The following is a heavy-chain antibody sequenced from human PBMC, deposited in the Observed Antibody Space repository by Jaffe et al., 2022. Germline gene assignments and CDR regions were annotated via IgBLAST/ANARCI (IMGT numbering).Heavy chain of an antibody. CDR1: GFTFSSYW. J-gene: IGHJ1*01. Sequence: EVQLVESGGGLVQPGGSLRLSCAASGFTFSSYWMSWVRQAPGKGLEWVANIKQDGSEKYYVDSVKGRFTISRDNAKNSLYLQMNSLRAEDTAVYYCAITAGTRRAEYFQHWGQGTLVTVSS. CDR3: AITAGTRRAEYFQH. D-gene: IGHD6-13*01. CDR2: IKQDGSEK. V-gene: IGHV3-7*01.